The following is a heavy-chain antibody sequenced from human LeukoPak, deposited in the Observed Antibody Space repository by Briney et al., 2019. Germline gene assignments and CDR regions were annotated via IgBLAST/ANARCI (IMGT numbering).Heavy chain of an antibody. CDR2: INTDGRTT. Sequence: GGSLRLSCAASGFTFSNNWMHWVRQAPGKGLVWVSRINTDGRTTNYADSVKGRFTISRDNAKNTLYLQMNSLRAEDTAAYYCARVDSSGYYSHFDYWGQGTLATVSS. CDR3: ARVDSSGYYSHFDY. J-gene: IGHJ4*02. CDR1: GFTFSNNW. V-gene: IGHV3-74*01. D-gene: IGHD3-22*01.